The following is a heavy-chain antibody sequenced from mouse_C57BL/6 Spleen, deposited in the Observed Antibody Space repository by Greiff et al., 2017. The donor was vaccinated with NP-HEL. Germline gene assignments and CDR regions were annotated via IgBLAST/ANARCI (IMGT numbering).Heavy chain of an antibody. CDR2: FYPGSGSI. D-gene: IGHD1-2*01. V-gene: IGHV1-62-2*01. Sequence: VKLMESGAELVKPGASVKLSCKASGYTFTEYTIHWVKQRSGQGLEWIGRFYPGSGSIKYNEKFKDKATLTADKPSSTVYMELSRLTSEDSAVYFCARHELYYGHAMDYWGQGTSVTVSS. J-gene: IGHJ4*01. CDR1: GYTFTEYT. CDR3: ARHELYYGHAMDY.